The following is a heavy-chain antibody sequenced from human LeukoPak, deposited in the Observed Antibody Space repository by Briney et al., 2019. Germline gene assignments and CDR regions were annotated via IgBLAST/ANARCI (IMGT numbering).Heavy chain of an antibody. V-gene: IGHV1-2*02. Sequence: ASVKVSCKASGYTFTSYAMNWVRQAPGQGLEWMGWINPKSGGTNYAQKFQGRVTMTRDTSISTDYMELSRLRSDDTAVYYCAGTQRGVSGFDPWGQGTLVTVSS. CDR2: INPKSGGT. D-gene: IGHD1-1*01. CDR1: GYTFTSYA. J-gene: IGHJ5*02. CDR3: AGTQRGVSGFDP.